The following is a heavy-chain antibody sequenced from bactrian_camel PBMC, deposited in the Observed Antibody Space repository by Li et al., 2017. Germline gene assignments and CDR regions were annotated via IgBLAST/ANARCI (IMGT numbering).Heavy chain of an antibody. D-gene: IGHD1*01. Sequence: HVQLVESGGGSVQPGGSLKLSCRVSGYPYSDWCMAWFRQVRGREREGVAAIDCGGFPHYEDSVKGRFTIAQDNGKKQMYLQMNSLKVEDTAMYFCAARRGAVGHPLSPNSYGSWGQGTQVTVS. CDR3: AARRGAVGHPLSPNSYGS. CDR2: IDCGGFP. CDR1: GYPYSDWC. J-gene: IGHJ4*01. V-gene: IGHV3S9*01.